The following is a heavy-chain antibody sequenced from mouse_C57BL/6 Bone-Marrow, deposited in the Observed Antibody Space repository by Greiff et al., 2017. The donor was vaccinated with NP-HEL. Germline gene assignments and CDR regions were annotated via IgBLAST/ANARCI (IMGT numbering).Heavy chain of an antibody. J-gene: IGHJ2*01. CDR2: IYPRDGST. V-gene: IGHV1-78*01. CDR1: GYTFTDHS. D-gene: IGHD3-2*02. CDR3: ETAQVYYFDY. Sequence: QVQLQQSDAELVKPGASVKISCKASGYTFTDHSIHWMKQRPEQGLEWIGYIYPRDGSTKYNEKFKGKATLTADKSSSTAYMQLNSLASEDSAVYVCETAQVYYFDYWGQGTTLTVSA.